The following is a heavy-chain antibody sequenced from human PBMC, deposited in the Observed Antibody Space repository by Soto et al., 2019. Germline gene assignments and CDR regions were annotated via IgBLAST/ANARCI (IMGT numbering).Heavy chain of an antibody. Sequence: SETLSLTCNVSGGYISSYYWSWIRQPPGKGLEWIGYIYYSGSTNYNPSLKSRVTISVDTSKNQFSLKLSSVTAADTAVYYCARGERDGYNRYFDYWGQGTLVTVSS. V-gene: IGHV4-59*01. CDR1: GGYISSYY. CDR2: IYYSGST. CDR3: ARGERDGYNRYFDY. D-gene: IGHD5-12*01. J-gene: IGHJ4*02.